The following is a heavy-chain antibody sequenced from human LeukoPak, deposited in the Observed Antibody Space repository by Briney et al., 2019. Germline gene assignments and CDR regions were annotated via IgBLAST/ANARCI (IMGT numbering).Heavy chain of an antibody. CDR3: ARRFVTAANNPIGFQH. J-gene: IGHJ1*01. D-gene: IGHD2-21*02. CDR2: VSGSGGST. V-gene: IGHV3-23*01. CDR1: GFIFDSHA. Sequence: GGSLRLSCAGSGFIFDSHALTWVRQAPGKGLEWVATVSGSGGSTNYAASVKGRFIISRDNPKNTLYVQMNSLRAEDTAVYYCARRFVTAANNPIGFQHWGQGTLVTVSS.